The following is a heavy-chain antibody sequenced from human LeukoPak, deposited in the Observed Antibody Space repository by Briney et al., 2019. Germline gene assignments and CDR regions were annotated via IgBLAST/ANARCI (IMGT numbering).Heavy chain of an antibody. CDR1: GGTFSSYA. Sequence: GASVKVSCKASGGTFSSYAISWVRQAPGQGLEWMGGIIPIFGTANYAQKFQGRVTITADESTSTAYMELSSLRSEDTAVYYCARSATPIHYYDSSGYPYYFDYWGQGTLVTVSS. V-gene: IGHV1-69*01. J-gene: IGHJ4*02. CDR3: ARSATPIHYYDSSGYPYYFDY. D-gene: IGHD3-22*01. CDR2: IIPIFGTA.